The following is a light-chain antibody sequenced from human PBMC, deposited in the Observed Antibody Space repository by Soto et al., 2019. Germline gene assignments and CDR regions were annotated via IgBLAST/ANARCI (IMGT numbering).Light chain of an antibody. CDR1: QSISSW. J-gene: IGKJ2*03. CDR3: QQYSNFYS. Sequence: DFQVTQSASTLSASVGDRVTITCRASQSISSWLAWYQQKPGKAPKLLIYDASNLESGVPSRFSGSGSGTEFTLTISSLQPDDFASYHCQQYSNFYSFGQGTKVDIK. V-gene: IGKV1-5*01. CDR2: DAS.